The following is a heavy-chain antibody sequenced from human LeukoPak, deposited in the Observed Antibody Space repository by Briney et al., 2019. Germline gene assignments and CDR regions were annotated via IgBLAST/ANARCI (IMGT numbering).Heavy chain of an antibody. Sequence: PSETLSLTRTVSGGSVSSGSYYWSWIRQAPGKGLEGIGYIYYSGNTNYNPSLKSRVTISVDTSESQFSLKLSSITAADTAVYYCARFGYGVRYFDYWGQGTLVTVSS. CDR1: GGSVSSGSYY. D-gene: IGHD3-10*01. CDR3: ARFGYGVRYFDY. CDR2: IYYSGNT. V-gene: IGHV4-61*01. J-gene: IGHJ4*02.